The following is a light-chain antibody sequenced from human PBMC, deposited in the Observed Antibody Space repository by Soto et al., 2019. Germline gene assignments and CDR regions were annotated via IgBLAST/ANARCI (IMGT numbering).Light chain of an antibody. CDR1: SSDVGAFNY. CDR3: NSYTSNNTYV. J-gene: IGLJ1*01. Sequence: QSVLTQPASVSGSPGQAITISCSGTSSDVGAFNYVSWCQQHPGKAPKLMIYDVSNRPSGVSNRFSGSKSGNTASLTISGLRAEDEADYYCNSYTSNNTYVFGNGTKVTVL. CDR2: DVS. V-gene: IGLV2-14*03.